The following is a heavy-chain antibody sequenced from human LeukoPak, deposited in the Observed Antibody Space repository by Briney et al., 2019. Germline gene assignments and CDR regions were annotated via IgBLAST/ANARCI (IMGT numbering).Heavy chain of an antibody. CDR3: ARHGNDDYTDYDFAAVFDY. Sequence: PSETLSLTCTVSGHFISSSPDYWGWIRQPPGKGLEWIASIYYSGSTSYNPSLKSRVTISVDTSKNQFSLRLTSVTAADTALYYCARHGNDDYTDYDFAAVFDYWGRGTLVAVSS. CDR2: IYYSGST. CDR1: GHFISSSPDY. J-gene: IGHJ4*02. V-gene: IGHV4-39*01. D-gene: IGHD4-11*01.